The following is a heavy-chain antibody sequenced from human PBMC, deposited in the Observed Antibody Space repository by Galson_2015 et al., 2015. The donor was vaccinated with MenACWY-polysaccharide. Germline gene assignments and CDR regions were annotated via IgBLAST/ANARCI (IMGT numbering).Heavy chain of an antibody. CDR1: GYTFTSYD. CDR2: MNPNSGNT. CDR3: ARNKHGSSSTSLDY. J-gene: IGHJ4*02. V-gene: IGHV1-8*01. D-gene: IGHD2-2*01. Sequence: SVKVSCKASGYTFTSYDINWVRQATGQGLEWMGWMNPNSGNTGYAQKFQGRVTMTRDTSISTAYMELSSLRSEDTAVYYCARNKHGSSSTSLDYWGQGTLVTVSS.